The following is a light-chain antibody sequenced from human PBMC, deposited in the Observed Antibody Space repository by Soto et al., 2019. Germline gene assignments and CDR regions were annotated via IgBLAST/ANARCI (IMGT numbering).Light chain of an antibody. J-gene: IGKJ4*01. CDR2: GSS. Sequence: EIVLPQSPGTLSLSPVETATLSGRASQTIGSTYLAWYQQKPGQAPRLLIFGSSNRATGIPDRFSGSGSGTDFTLSISRLEPEDLAVYYCQQYASSPLLTFGGGTKVDIK. CDR1: QTIGSTY. V-gene: IGKV3-20*01. CDR3: QQYASSPLLT.